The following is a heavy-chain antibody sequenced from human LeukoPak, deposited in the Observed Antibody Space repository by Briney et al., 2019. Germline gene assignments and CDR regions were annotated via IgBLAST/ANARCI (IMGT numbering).Heavy chain of an antibody. Sequence: SETLSLTCAVSGGSFSGYYWGRIRQPPGKGLEWIGEINQGGSTNYSPSLKSRVTISIDTSKNEFSLKMSSVTAADTAVYYCAKALYSSGCYAFDIWGQGTMVTVSS. V-gene: IGHV4-34*01. J-gene: IGHJ3*02. CDR2: INQGGST. CDR1: GGSFSGYY. CDR3: AKALYSSGCYAFDI. D-gene: IGHD6-19*01.